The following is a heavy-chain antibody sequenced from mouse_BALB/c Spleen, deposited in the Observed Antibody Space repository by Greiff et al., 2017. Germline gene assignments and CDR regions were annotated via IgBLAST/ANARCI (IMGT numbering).Heavy chain of an antibody. J-gene: IGHJ1*01. V-gene: IGHV5-17*02. D-gene: IGHD2-3*01. CDR1: GFTFSSFG. Sequence: EVKLMESGGGLVQPGGSRKLSCAASGFTFSSFGMHWVRQAPEKGLEWVAYISSGSSTIYYADTVKGRFTISRDNPKNTLFLQMTSLRSEDTAMYYCARSGDGYYHWYFDVWGAGTTVTVSS. CDR2: ISSGSSTI. CDR3: ARSGDGYYHWYFDV.